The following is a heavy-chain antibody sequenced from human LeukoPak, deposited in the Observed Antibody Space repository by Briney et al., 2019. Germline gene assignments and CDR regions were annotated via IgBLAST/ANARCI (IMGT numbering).Heavy chain of an antibody. CDR2: ISGSGGST. V-gene: IGHV3-23*01. CDR3: AKKSSGWYYFDY. J-gene: IGHJ4*02. CDR1: GFTFSSYA. D-gene: IGHD6-19*01. Sequence: PGGSLRLSCAASGFTFSSYAMSWFRQAPGKGLEWVSAISGSGGSTYYADSAKGRFTISRDNSKNTLYLQMNSLRAEDTAVYYCAKKSSGWYYFDYWGQGTLVTVSS.